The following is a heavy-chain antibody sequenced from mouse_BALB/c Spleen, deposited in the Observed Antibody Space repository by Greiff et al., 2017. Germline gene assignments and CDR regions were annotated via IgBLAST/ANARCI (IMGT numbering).Heavy chain of an antibody. D-gene: IGHD2-10*01. CDR1: GFTFSDYY. CDR2: ISDGGSYT. J-gene: IGHJ4*01. CDR3: ASLPSHDGGAMDY. V-gene: IGHV5-4*02. Sequence: EVQGVESGGGLVKPGGSLKLSCAASGFTFSDYYMYWVRQTPEKRLEWVATISDGGSYTYYPDSVKGRFTISRDNAKNNLYLQMSSLKSEDTAMYYCASLPSHDGGAMDYWGQGTSVTVSS.